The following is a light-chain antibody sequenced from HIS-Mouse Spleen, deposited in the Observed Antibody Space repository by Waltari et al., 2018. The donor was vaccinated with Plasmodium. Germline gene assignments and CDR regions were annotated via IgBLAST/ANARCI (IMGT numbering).Light chain of an antibody. V-gene: IGLV2-14*01. CDR1: SSDVGGYNY. CDR2: EVS. Sequence: QSALTQPASVSGSPGQSITISCTGTSSDVGGYNYVSWYQQHPGKAPKLMIYEVSNRPSGVSNRFSGSKSGNTASLTISGLQAEDEADYDCSSYTSSSTWV. J-gene: IGLJ3*02. CDR3: SSYTSSSTWV.